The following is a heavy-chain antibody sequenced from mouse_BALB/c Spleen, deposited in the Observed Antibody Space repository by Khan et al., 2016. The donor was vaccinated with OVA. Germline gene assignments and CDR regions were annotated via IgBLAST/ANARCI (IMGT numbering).Heavy chain of an antibody. V-gene: IGHV1S29*02. Sequence: EVQLQQSGPELVKPGASVKISCKASGYTFTDYNMHWVKQSHGKSLEWIGYIYPYNGGTGYNQKFKSKATLTVDNSSSTAYMELRSLTSEDSAVYYCARSGKYDYDRFAYWGQGTLVTVSA. D-gene: IGHD2-4*01. CDR3: ARSGKYDYDRFAY. CDR1: GYTFTDYN. CDR2: IYPYNGGT. J-gene: IGHJ3*01.